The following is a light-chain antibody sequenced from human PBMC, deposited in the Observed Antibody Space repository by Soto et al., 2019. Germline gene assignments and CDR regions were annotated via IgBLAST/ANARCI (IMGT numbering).Light chain of an antibody. CDR2: DVS. Sequence: HSALTQPASVSGSPGQSITISCTGTSSDVGGYNYVSWYQHHPGKAPKLMIYDVSNRPSGVSNRFSGSKSGNTASLTISGLQPEDEADYCSSYTTSNTRQIVFGTGTKLTVL. CDR1: SSDVGGYNY. V-gene: IGLV2-14*03. J-gene: IGLJ1*01. CDR3: SSYTTSNTRQIV.